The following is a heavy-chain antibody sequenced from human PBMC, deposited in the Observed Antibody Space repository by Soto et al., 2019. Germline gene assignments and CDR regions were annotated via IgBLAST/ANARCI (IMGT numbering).Heavy chain of an antibody. V-gene: IGHV3-30-3*01. CDR2: ISYDGSNK. CDR3: AREGRDSSGYVAFDI. Sequence: QVQLVESGGGVVQPGRSLRLSCAASGFTFSSYAMHWVRQAPGKGLEWVAVISYDGSNKYYADSVKGRFTISRDNSKNTLYLQMNSLRAEDTAVYYCAREGRDSSGYVAFDIWGQGTMVTVSS. J-gene: IGHJ3*02. D-gene: IGHD3-22*01. CDR1: GFTFSSYA.